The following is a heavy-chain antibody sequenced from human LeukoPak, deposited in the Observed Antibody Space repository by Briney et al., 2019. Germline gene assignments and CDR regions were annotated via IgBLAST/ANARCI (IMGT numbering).Heavy chain of an antibody. CDR1: GFSVNNHD. D-gene: IGHD3-10*01. J-gene: IGHJ4*02. CDR3: AKERVRGVSYFDF. CDR2: IRYDGSDK. V-gene: IGHV3-30*02. Sequence: GGSLRLSCAASGFSVNNHDMSWVRQAPGKGLEWVALIRYDGSDKDYADSVKGRFTISRDNSQNTLYLQMNSLQPDDTAVYYCAKERVRGVSYFDFWGQGSLVIVSS.